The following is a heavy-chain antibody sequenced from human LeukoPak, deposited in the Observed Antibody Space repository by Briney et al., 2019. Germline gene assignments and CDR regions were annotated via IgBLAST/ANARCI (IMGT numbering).Heavy chain of an antibody. Sequence: PGGSLRLSCAASGFTFSSYSMNWVRQAPGKGLEWVSSISSSSSYIYYADSVKGRFTISRDNAKNSLYLQMNSLRAEDTAVYYCARNKAVPHARVPYYYYMDVWGKGTTVTVSS. CDR3: ARNKAVPHARVPYYYYMDV. D-gene: IGHD1/OR15-1a*01. CDR2: ISSSSSYI. V-gene: IGHV3-21*04. CDR1: GFTFSSYS. J-gene: IGHJ6*03.